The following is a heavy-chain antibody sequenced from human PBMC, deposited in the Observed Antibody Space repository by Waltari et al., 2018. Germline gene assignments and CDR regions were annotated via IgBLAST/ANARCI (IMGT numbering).Heavy chain of an antibody. D-gene: IGHD3-9*01. V-gene: IGHV1-2*05. CDR1: GYSFIGYY. CDR3: AREVHDETGSRKYIQH. Sequence: QVQLVQSGAEVKMPGASVKVSCKASGYSFIGYYIHWVRQTPGQGLEWMGRINPNTGGPNYAQKFQGRVTITRDKSITTAYMELSSLGFDMGVYFCAREVHDETGSRKYIQHWGQGTLVTVSS. J-gene: IGHJ1*01. CDR2: INPNTGGP.